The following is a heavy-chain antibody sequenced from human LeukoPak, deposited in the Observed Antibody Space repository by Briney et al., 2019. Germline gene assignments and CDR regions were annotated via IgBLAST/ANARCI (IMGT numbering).Heavy chain of an antibody. Sequence: GGSLRLSCAASGFTFSSYWMHWVRQAPGKGLVWVSRINSDGSSTSYADSVKGRFTISRDNAKNTLYLQMNSLRAEDTAVYYCARVATYYDSSGYNSGYYDYWGQGTLVTVSS. CDR2: INSDGSST. CDR1: GFTFSSYW. J-gene: IGHJ4*02. D-gene: IGHD3-22*01. CDR3: ARVATYYDSSGYNSGYYDY. V-gene: IGHV3-74*01.